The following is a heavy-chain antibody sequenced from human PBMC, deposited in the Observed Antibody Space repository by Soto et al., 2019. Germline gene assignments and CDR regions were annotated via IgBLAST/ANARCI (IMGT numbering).Heavy chain of an antibody. D-gene: IGHD6-6*01. J-gene: IGHJ6*02. CDR3: ARDGPHRPSGYYYYGMDV. CDR1: GFTFSSYG. V-gene: IGHV3-33*01. CDR2: IWYDGSNK. Sequence: QVQLVESGGGVVQPGRSLRLSCAASGFTFSSYGMHWVRQAPGKGLEWVAVIWYDGSNKYYADSVKGRFTISRDNSKNTLYLQMNSLRAEDTAVYYCARDGPHRPSGYYYYGMDVWGQGTTVTVSS.